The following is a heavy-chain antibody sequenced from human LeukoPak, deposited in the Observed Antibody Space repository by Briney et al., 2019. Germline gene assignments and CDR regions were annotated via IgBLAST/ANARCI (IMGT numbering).Heavy chain of an antibody. CDR1: GFTFSSYS. J-gene: IGHJ1*01. Sequence: GGSLRLSCAASGFTFSSYSMNWVRQAPGKGLEWVSYMISSSSTIYYADSVKGRFTISRDNAKNSLYLQMDSLRDEDTAVYYCAREDYCSGGSCYSGYFQHWGQGTLVTPSS. V-gene: IGHV3-48*02. CDR2: MISSSSTI. D-gene: IGHD2-15*01. CDR3: AREDYCSGGSCYSGYFQH.